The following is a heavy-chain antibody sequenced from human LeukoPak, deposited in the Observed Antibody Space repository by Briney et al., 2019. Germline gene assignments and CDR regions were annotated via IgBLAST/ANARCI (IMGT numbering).Heavy chain of an antibody. CDR1: EFTFSNYA. CDR2: ISYDGNTI. CDR3: ARSGGLQKFDY. J-gene: IGHJ4*02. D-gene: IGHD4-11*01. Sequence: HAGGSLRLSCAASEFTFSNYALHWVRQAPGKGLQWVAVISYDGNTIHYADSVKGRFIISRDTSKNTLYLQMNSLRVEDTAVYYCARSGGLQKFDYWGQGTLVTVSS. V-gene: IGHV3-30-3*01.